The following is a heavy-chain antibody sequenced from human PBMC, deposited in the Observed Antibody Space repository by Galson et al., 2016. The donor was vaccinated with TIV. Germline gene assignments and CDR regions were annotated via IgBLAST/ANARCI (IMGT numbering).Heavy chain of an antibody. Sequence: SVKVSCKASGYTFINNDIHWVRQAPGQGLEWMGIINPSGGDATYAQKFQGRVTMTRDTSTSTISMDLSSLTSEDTAGYYCARNESCGGDCYVFDYWGQGTLVTVSS. CDR3: ARNESCGGDCYVFDY. V-gene: IGHV1-46*01. CDR2: INPSGGDA. J-gene: IGHJ4*02. CDR1: GYTFINND. D-gene: IGHD2-21*02.